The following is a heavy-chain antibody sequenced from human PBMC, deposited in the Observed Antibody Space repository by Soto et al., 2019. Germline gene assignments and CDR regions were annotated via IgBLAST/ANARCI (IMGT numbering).Heavy chain of an antibody. CDR3: TRANWYSEY. V-gene: IGHV4-59*11. J-gene: IGHJ4*02. Sequence: QVQLQESGPGLVKPSETLSLTCTVSGGSISNHYWSWIRQPPGKGLEWIGYIYYNGNTNYNPSLKGRVTMSADTSKNQISLKLSSVTAADTAVYYCTRANWYSEYWGQGTLVTVSS. CDR1: GGSISNHY. D-gene: IGHD7-27*01. CDR2: IYYNGNT.